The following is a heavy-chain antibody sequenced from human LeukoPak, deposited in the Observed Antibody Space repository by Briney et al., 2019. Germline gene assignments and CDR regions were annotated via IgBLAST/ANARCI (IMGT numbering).Heavy chain of an antibody. CDR2: ISYDGSNK. J-gene: IGHJ4*02. Sequence: PGRSLGLSCAASGFTFSSYGMHWVRQAPGKGLEWVAVISYDGSNKYYADSVKGRFTISRDNSKNTLYLQMNSLRAEDTAVYYCAKWYYWGQGTLVTVSS. V-gene: IGHV3-30*18. CDR3: AKWYY. CDR1: GFTFSSYG.